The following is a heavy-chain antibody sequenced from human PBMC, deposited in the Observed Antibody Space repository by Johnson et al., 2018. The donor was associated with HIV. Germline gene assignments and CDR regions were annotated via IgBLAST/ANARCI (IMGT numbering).Heavy chain of an antibody. CDR3: AGDPTSHWYGSESYSGITDM. D-gene: IGHD3-10*01. Sequence: VQLVESGGGLVQPGGSLRLSCAASGFTFSSYAMHWVRQAPGKGLEYFSAISNNGDSTYYANSVKDRFTISRDNSKNTLYLQMGSLRAEDMAVYYCAGDPTSHWYGSESYSGITDMWGQGTKVTVSS. CDR2: ISNNGDST. V-gene: IGHV3-64*01. J-gene: IGHJ3*02. CDR1: GFTFSSYA.